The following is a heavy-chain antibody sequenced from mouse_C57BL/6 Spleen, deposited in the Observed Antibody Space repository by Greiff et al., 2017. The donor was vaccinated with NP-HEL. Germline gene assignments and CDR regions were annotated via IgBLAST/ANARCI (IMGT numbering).Heavy chain of an antibody. CDR3: ARSRDGYYPFAY. D-gene: IGHD2-3*01. CDR2: IYPGDGDT. V-gene: IGHV1-82*01. CDR1: GYAFSSSW. Sequence: LVESGPELVKPGASVKISCKASGYAFSSSWMNWVKQRPGKGLEWIGRIYPGDGDTNYNGKFKGKATLTADKSSSTAYMQLSSLTSEDSAVYCCARSRDGYYPFAYGGQGTLVTVSA. J-gene: IGHJ3*01.